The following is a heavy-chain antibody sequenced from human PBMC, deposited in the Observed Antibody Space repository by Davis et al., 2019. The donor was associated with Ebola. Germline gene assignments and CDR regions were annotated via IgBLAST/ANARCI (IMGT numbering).Heavy chain of an antibody. Sequence: PGGSLRLSCAASGFTVPSNYMTWVRQAPGKGLEYVSVIYSGGSTYYADSVKGRFTISRDSSKNTLYLQMNSLRAEDTAVYYCARGDFYYGVDVWGQGTTVTVSS. CDR1: GFTVPSNY. CDR2: IYSGGST. J-gene: IGHJ6*02. CDR3: ARGDFYYGVDV. V-gene: IGHV3-53*01.